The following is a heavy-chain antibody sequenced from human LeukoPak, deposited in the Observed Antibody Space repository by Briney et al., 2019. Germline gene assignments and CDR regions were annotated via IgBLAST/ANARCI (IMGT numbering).Heavy chain of an antibody. D-gene: IGHD6-13*01. V-gene: IGHV3-74*01. J-gene: IGHJ4*02. CDR1: GFTFSSYC. CDR3: AREVAAAPFDY. CDR2: INSDGSST. Sequence: GGSLRLSCAASGFTFSSYCMHWVRQAPGKGLVWVSRINSDGSSTSYADSVKGRFTISRDNAKNTLYLQMNSLRAEDTAVYCCAREVAAAPFDYWGQGALVTVSS.